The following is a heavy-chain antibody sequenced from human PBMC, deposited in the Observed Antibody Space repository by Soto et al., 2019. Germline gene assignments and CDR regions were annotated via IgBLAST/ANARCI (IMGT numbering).Heavy chain of an antibody. CDR1: GYTFTSYD. D-gene: IGHD6-6*01. V-gene: IGHV1-8*01. J-gene: IGHJ5*02. Sequence: QVQLVQSGAEVKKPGASVKVSCKASGYTFTSYDINWVRQATGQGPEWMGWMNRDSGHTGYARKFRGRVSMTRNTSISTAYMELSSLRYDDTARYYCARGRARYSSSNYFEPWGRGTLVTVSS. CDR3: ARGRARYSSSNYFEP. CDR2: MNRDSGHT.